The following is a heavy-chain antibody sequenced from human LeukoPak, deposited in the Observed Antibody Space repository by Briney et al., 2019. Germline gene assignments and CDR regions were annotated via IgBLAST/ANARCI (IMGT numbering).Heavy chain of an antibody. CDR2: INHIGNT. CDR1: GASFSGYY. V-gene: IGHV4-34*01. J-gene: IGHJ3*02. CDR3: ARDGGRGYYYDSSGYSEDAFDI. Sequence: SETLSLTCALYGASFSGYYWSWIRQPPGKGLEWIGEINHIGNTNYNTSPKSRVPISVDTSKNQLSLNLSSVTSADTAWYNVARDGGRGYYYDSSGYSEDAFDIWGQGTMVTVSS. D-gene: IGHD3-22*01.